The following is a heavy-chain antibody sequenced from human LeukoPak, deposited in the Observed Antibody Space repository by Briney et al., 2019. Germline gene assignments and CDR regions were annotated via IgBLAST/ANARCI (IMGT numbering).Heavy chain of an antibody. CDR1: GFTFSSYA. Sequence: GGSLRLSCAASGFTFSSYAMHWVRQAPGKGLEWVAVISYDGSNKYYADSVKGRFTISRDNSKNTLYLQMNSLRAEDTAVYYCAKGEVDFWSGYHLDYWGQGTLVTVSS. J-gene: IGHJ4*02. CDR2: ISYDGSNK. CDR3: AKGEVDFWSGYHLDY. D-gene: IGHD3-3*01. V-gene: IGHV3-30-3*01.